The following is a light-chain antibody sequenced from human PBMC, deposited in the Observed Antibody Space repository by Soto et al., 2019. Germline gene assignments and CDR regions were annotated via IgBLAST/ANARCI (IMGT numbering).Light chain of an antibody. CDR3: QQRYDWLT. V-gene: IGKV3-11*01. CDR2: DAS. J-gene: IGKJ4*01. Sequence: VLTQSPATLTLSPGERATLSCRVSHSVSTYLAWYQQKPGQAPRLLIYDASNRATGIPARFSGSGSGTDFTLTISILEPEDSAVYYCQQRYDWLTFGGGTKVEIK. CDR1: HSVSTY.